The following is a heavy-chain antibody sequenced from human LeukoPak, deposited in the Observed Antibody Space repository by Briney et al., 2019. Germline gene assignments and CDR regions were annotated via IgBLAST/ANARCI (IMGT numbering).Heavy chain of an antibody. V-gene: IGHV3-64*04. Sequence: GGSLRLSCSASGFTFSSYAMHWVRQAPGKGLECVSAIVSNGGRTYYADSVKGRFTISRDNSKNTLYLQMNSLRAEDTAVYYCARASYGSESPGPFYYGVDVWGQGTTVTVSS. CDR1: GFTFSSYA. CDR3: ARASYGSESPGPFYYGVDV. J-gene: IGHJ6*02. CDR2: IVSNGGRT. D-gene: IGHD3-10*01.